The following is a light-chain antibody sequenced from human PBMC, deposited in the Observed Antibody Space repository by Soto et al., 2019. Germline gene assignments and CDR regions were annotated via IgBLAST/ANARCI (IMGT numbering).Light chain of an antibody. J-gene: IGKJ2*01. CDR1: QSVSSTY. V-gene: IGKV3-20*01. Sequence: EIVLTQSPGTLSLSPGERATLSCRASQSVSSTYLAWYQQKPGQAPRLLTYGASSRATGIPDRFSGSASGTDFTLTINRLEPEDFAIYYCQQYGDSRTFGQGTKLEIK. CDR2: GAS. CDR3: QQYGDSRT.